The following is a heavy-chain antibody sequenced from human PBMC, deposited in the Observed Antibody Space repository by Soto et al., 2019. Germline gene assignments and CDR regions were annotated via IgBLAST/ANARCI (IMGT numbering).Heavy chain of an antibody. J-gene: IGHJ5*02. Sequence: ASVKVSCKAAGYTFTNYYMHWVRQAPGQGLEWMGIINPSGGSTSYAQKFQGRVTMTRDTSTSTVYMELSSLRSEDTAVYYCARDSSSGWTAWGQGTLVTVSS. CDR2: INPSGGST. V-gene: IGHV1-46*01. D-gene: IGHD6-19*01. CDR3: ARDSSSGWTA. CDR1: GYTFTNYY.